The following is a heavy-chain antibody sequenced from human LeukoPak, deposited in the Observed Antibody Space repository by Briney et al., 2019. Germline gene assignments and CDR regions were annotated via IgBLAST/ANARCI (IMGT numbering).Heavy chain of an antibody. CDR3: AKKGYYDGSGYYMYYFDH. D-gene: IGHD3-22*01. J-gene: IGHJ4*02. Sequence: LRLSCAASGFTFSSYWMSWVRQAPGKGLEWVSAISGSGGTAYYADSVKGRFTISRDNSKNTLYLQMNSLRAEDTAVYYCAKKGYYDGSGYYMYYFDHWGQGTLVTVSS. CDR2: ISGSGGTA. V-gene: IGHV3-23*01. CDR1: GFTFSSYW.